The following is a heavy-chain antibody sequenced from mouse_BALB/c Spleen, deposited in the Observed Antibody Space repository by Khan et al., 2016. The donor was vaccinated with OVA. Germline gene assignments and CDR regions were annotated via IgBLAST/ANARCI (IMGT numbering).Heavy chain of an antibody. CDR2: ISSGGSYT. J-gene: IGHJ2*01. D-gene: IGHD2-3*01. CDR3: ARQGGIYDGPFDY. V-gene: IGHV5-9-3*01. Sequence: EVELVESGGGLVKPGGSLKLSCAASGFTFSSYAMSWVRQTPEKRLEWVATISSGGSYTYYPDSVKGRFTISRDNAKNTLYLQMSSLRSAETAMYYCARQGGIYDGPFDYWGQGTTLTVSS. CDR1: GFTFSSYA.